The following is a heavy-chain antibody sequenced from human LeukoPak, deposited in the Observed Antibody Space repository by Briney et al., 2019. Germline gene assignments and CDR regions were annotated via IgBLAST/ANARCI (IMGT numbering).Heavy chain of an antibody. J-gene: IGHJ6*03. CDR2: INPNSGGT. CDR1: GYTFTGYY. D-gene: IGHD1-1*01. Sequence: ASVKVSCKASGYTFTGYYMHWVRQAPGQGLEWMGWINPNSGGTNYAQKFQGRVTMTRDTSISTAYRELSRLRSDDTAVYYCARQLELSYYYYYMDVWGKGTTVTVSS. CDR3: ARQLELSYYYYYMDV. V-gene: IGHV1-2*02.